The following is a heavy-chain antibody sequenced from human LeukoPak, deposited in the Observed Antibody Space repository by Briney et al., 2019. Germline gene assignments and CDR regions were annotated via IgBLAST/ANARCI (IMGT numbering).Heavy chain of an antibody. D-gene: IGHD2-2*01. J-gene: IGHJ6*03. Sequence: ASVKVSCKASGYTFTSYGISWVRQAPGQGLEWMGWISAYNGNTNYAQKLQGRVTMTTDTSTSTAYMELRSLRSDDTAVYYCAGANQLYYYMDVWGKGTTVTVSS. CDR2: ISAYNGNT. V-gene: IGHV1-18*01. CDR3: AGANQLYYYMDV. CDR1: GYTFTSYG.